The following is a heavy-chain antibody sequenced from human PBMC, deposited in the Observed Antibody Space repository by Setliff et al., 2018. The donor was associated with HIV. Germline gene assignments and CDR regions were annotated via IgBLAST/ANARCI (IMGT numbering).Heavy chain of an antibody. D-gene: IGHD1-20*01. CDR1: GYTFIDYY. Sequence: WASVKVSCKSSGYTFIDYYLHWVRQAPGQGLEWVGWVNPRNGGINYSQRFQGRVTMTRDTSIGTAYMELNRLKSDDKAVYFCARKSLSGTIDYWGQGTLVTVSS. J-gene: IGHJ4*02. CDR2: VNPRNGGI. CDR3: ARKSLSGTIDY. V-gene: IGHV1-2*02.